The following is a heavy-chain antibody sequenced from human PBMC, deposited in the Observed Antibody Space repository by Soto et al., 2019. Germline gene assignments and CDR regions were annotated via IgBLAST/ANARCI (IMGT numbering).Heavy chain of an antibody. CDR1: GFTVSSNY. Sequence: EVQLVESGGGLVQPGGSLRLSCVASGFTVSSNYMTWVRQAPGKGLEWVSVIYFGGSTYYADSVKGRFTISRDTSKNTVYLQMNGLGAEDTAVCYCARDRPLYFGDHWGQGTLVTVSS. V-gene: IGHV3-66*01. CDR3: ARDRPLYFGDH. D-gene: IGHD3-16*01. CDR2: IYFGGST. J-gene: IGHJ4*02.